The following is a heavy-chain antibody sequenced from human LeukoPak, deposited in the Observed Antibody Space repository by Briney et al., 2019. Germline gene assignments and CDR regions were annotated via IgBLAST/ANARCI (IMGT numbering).Heavy chain of an antibody. D-gene: IGHD3-22*01. Sequence: RPSETLSLTCAVYGGSFSGYYWSWIRQPPGKGLEWIGEINNSGSTNYNPSLKSRVTISVDTSKNQFSLKLSSVTAADTAVYYCARGRPPKYYDSSVRVEHFDYWGQGTLVTVSS. V-gene: IGHV4-34*01. CDR1: GGSFSGYY. CDR3: ARGRPPKYYDSSVRVEHFDY. CDR2: INNSGST. J-gene: IGHJ4*02.